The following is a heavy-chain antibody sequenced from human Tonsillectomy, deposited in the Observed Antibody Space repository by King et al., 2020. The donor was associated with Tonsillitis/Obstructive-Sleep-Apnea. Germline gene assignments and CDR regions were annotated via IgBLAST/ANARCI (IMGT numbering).Heavy chain of an antibody. Sequence: VPLQESGPGLVKPSQTLSLTCTVSGGSISSGGYYWSWIRPHPGKGLEWIGYIYYSGSTYYNPSLKSRVTISVDTSKNQFSLKLSSVTAADTAVYYCARDLGSGYSGYDWPSYFDYWGQGTLVTVSS. J-gene: IGHJ4*02. V-gene: IGHV4-31*03. CDR2: IYYSGST. CDR1: GGSISSGGYY. D-gene: IGHD5-12*01. CDR3: ARDLGSGYSGYDWPSYFDY.